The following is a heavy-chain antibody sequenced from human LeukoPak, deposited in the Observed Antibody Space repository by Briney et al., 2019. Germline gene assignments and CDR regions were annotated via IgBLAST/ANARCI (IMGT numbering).Heavy chain of an antibody. CDR1: GGSISSYY. D-gene: IGHD3-22*01. CDR2: IYYSGST. CDR3: ARGDYYDSDFDY. J-gene: IGHJ4*02. Sequence: SETLSLICTVSGGSISSYYWSWIRQPPGKGLEWIGYIYYSGSTNYNPSLKSRVTISVDTSKNQFSLKLSSVTAADTAVYHCARGDYYDSDFDYWGQGTLVTVSS. V-gene: IGHV4-59*01.